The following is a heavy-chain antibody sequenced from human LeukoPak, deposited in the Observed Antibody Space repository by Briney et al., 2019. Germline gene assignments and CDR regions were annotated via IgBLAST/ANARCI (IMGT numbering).Heavy chain of an antibody. D-gene: IGHD3-10*01. CDR2: IWYDGGNK. CDR3: ESSTLFYGSGSSPARGMDV. J-gene: IGHJ6*02. Sequence: GGSLRLSCAASGFTFRIYGMHWVRQAPGKGLEWVAVIWYDGGNKYYADSVKGRFTISRDNSKNTLYLQMNSLRAEDTAVYYCESSTLFYGSGSSPARGMDVWGQGTTVTVSS. V-gene: IGHV3-33*01. CDR1: GFTFRIYG.